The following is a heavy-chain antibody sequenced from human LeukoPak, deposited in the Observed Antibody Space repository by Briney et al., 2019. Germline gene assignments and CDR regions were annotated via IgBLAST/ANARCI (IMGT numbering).Heavy chain of an antibody. CDR1: GFTFTSYA. J-gene: IGHJ4*02. V-gene: IGHV3-23*01. D-gene: IGHD1-7*01. CDR3: ARGRGTTAQATIFDF. CDR2: IGGFSTDT. Sequence: GGSLRLSCAASGFTFTSYAMNWVRQAPGRGPEWVSSIGGFSTDTYYADSVRGRFTISRDKSRNTLNLQMNSLRADDTALYYCARGRGTTAQATIFDFWGQGTLVTVSS.